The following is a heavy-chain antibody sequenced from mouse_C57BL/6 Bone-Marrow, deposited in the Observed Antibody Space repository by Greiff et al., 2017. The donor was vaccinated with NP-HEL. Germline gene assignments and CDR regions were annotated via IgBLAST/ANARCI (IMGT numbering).Heavy chain of an antibody. CDR2: INPNNGGT. CDR3: AMGFITTVGTYAMDY. D-gene: IGHD1-1*01. Sequence: VQLQQSGPELVKPGASVKMSCKASGYTFTDYNMHWVKQSHVKSLEWIGYINPNNGGTSYNQKFKGKATLTVNKSSSTAYMQLRSLTSEDSAVYDCAMGFITTVGTYAMDYWGQGTSVTVSA. J-gene: IGHJ4*01. CDR1: GYTFTDYN. V-gene: IGHV1-22*01.